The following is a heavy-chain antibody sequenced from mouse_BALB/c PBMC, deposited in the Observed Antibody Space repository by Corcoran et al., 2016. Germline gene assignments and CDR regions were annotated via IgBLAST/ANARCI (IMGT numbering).Heavy chain of an antibody. CDR3: ARDGNYAWFAY. Sequence: EIQLQQTGPELVKPGASVKISCKASGYSFTDYIMLWVKQSHGKSLEWIGNINPYYGSTSYNLKFKGKATLTVDKSSSTAYMQLNSPTSEDSAVYYCARDGNYAWFAYWGQGTLVTVSA. CDR2: INPYYGST. CDR1: GYSFTDYI. D-gene: IGHD2-1*01. V-gene: IGHV1-39*01. J-gene: IGHJ3*01.